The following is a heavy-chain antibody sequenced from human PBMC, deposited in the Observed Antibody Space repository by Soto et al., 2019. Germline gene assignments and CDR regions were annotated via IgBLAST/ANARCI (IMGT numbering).Heavy chain of an antibody. CDR3: ARAGGNWNDPPRYFDY. Sequence: SETLSLTCTVSGGSISSSSYSWGWIRQPPGKGPEWIGTFYYSGSTYYNPSLKSRVTISVDTSKNQFSLKLSSVTAADTAVYYCARAGGNWNDPPRYFDYWGQGTLVTVSS. V-gene: IGHV4-39*07. D-gene: IGHD1-20*01. CDR2: FYYSGST. J-gene: IGHJ4*02. CDR1: GGSISSSSYS.